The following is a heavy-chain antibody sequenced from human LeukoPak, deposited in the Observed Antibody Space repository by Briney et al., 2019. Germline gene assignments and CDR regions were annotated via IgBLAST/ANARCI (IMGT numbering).Heavy chain of an antibody. J-gene: IGHJ4*02. CDR2: IYYSGST. D-gene: IGHD6-19*01. CDR1: GGSISSYY. V-gene: IGHV4-59*01. CDR3: ARAPRDSSGWYPFDY. Sequence: SETLSLTCTVSGGSISSYYWSWIRQPPWKELEWIGYIYYSGSTNYNPSLKSRVTISVDTSKNQFSLKLSSVTAADTAVYYCARAPRDSSGWYPFDYWGQGTLVTVSS.